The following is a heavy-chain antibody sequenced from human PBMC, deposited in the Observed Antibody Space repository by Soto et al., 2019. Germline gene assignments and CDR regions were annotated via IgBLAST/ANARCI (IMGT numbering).Heavy chain of an antibody. J-gene: IGHJ4*02. Sequence: QVKLVESGGGVVQPGGSLRLSCTASGFTSSTYGMHWVRQAPGKGLEWVAVMSYDGSKKYYADSVRGRFTISRDNSKDTLYLQMNSLRPEDTAVYYCAKDRSHLVVVAVATIDHWGQGTLVTVSS. CDR3: AKDRSHLVVVAVATIDH. CDR2: MSYDGSKK. CDR1: GFTSSTYG. D-gene: IGHD2-15*01. V-gene: IGHV3-30*18.